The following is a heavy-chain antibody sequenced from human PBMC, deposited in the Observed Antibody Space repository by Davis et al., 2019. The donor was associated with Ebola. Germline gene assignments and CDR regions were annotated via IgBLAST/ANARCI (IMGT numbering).Heavy chain of an antibody. CDR2: ISSTGGT. Sequence: MPSETLSLTCTVSGGSMSPYYWSWIRQPPGKGLEWIGYISSTGGTEYTPSLRSRVTMSVDTSKNQFSPKLTSVTAADTAVYYCARTDRVCSGGVCYSGNDFDSWGQGTLVTVSS. CDR3: ARTDRVCSGGVCYSGNDFDS. D-gene: IGHD2-15*01. J-gene: IGHJ4*02. V-gene: IGHV4-59*01. CDR1: GGSMSPYY.